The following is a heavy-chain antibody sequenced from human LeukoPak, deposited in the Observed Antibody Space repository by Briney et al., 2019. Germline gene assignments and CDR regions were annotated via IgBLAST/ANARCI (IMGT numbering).Heavy chain of an antibody. CDR3: VTSTGQQFIPYDY. D-gene: IGHD6-13*01. CDR1: GINVSSSY. CDR2: IYGGDAA. V-gene: IGHV3-66*02. Sequence: PGGSLRLSCAASGINVSSSYMTWIRQAPGKGLEWVSLIYGGDAAYYAGSVRGRFMISRDNLKNTLFLQMNSLRVEDTAVYYCVTSTGQQFIPYDYWGQGTHVTVSS. J-gene: IGHJ4*02.